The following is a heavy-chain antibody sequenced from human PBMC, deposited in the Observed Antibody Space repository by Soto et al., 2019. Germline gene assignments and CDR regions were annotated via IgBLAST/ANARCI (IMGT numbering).Heavy chain of an antibody. CDR3: ATESGSTYGYFDH. V-gene: IGHV4-30-4*01. D-gene: IGHD5-18*01. Sequence: KPSETLSLTCTVSGGSVTSDEEYFTCIRESPGKGLEWIGYISNSGSTGYNPSLKTRLSMSVDRSKNQFTLRLTSVTAADTAVYFCATESGSTYGYFDHWGQGTQVTVSS. J-gene: IGHJ4*02. CDR2: ISNSGST. CDR1: GGSVTSDEEY.